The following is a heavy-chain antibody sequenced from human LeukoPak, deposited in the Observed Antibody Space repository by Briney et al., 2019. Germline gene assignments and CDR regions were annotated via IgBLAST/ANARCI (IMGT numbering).Heavy chain of an antibody. V-gene: IGHV3-15*01. CDR1: GFTFSNAW. CDR2: IKSKTDGGTT. D-gene: IGHD3-9*01. CDR3: TTGVRYLEWPYLDY. Sequence: GGSLTLSCAASGFTFSNAWMSWVRQPPGKGLQWVGRIKSKTDGGTTHYAPTVKSRFTISRDDSKNTLYIMNSLKTEDTAVYYCTTGVRYLEWPYLDYWGQGTLVTVSS. J-gene: IGHJ4*02.